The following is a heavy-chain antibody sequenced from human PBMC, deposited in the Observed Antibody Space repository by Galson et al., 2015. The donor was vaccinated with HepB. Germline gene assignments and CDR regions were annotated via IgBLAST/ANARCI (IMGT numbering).Heavy chain of an antibody. D-gene: IGHD4-17*01. CDR1: GYTFTSYG. J-gene: IGHJ4*02. Sequence: SVKVSCKASGYTFTSYGISWVRQAPGQGLEWMGWISAYNGNTNYAQKLQGRVTMTTDTSTSTAYMELRSLRSDDTAVYYCARNAYGDYVTLPLDYWGQGTLVTVSS. CDR3: ARNAYGDYVTLPLDY. CDR2: ISAYNGNT. V-gene: IGHV1-18*01.